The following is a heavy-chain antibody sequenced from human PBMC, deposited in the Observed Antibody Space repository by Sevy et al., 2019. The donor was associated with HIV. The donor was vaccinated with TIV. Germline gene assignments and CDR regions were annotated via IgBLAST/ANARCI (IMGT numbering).Heavy chain of an antibody. Sequence: GGSLRLSCAASGSSFSRYWMSWVRQAPEKGLEWVANINEEGNKKYYVDSVKGRFTISRDNTKNSLFLQMNSLTDEDTAVYYCARYRRYGDYVGHYYFDYWGQGALVTVSS. CDR2: INEEGNKK. D-gene: IGHD4-17*01. V-gene: IGHV3-7*01. CDR3: ARYRRYGDYVGHYYFDY. J-gene: IGHJ4*02. CDR1: GSSFSRYW.